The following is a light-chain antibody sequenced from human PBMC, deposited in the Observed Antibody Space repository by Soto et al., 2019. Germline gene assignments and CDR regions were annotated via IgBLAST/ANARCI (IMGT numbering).Light chain of an antibody. CDR3: QQSYTTPVT. CDR1: FTVSGY. CDR2: GTF. J-gene: IGKJ5*01. V-gene: IGKV1-39*01. Sequence: DVQITQSPASLSASVGDRVSITCRTSFTVSGYLNWWQQRPGKAPTLLIYGTFKLQSGVPSRFSGSGSGADCTLTITNVQPEDIATYYCQQSYTTPVTFGPGTRL.